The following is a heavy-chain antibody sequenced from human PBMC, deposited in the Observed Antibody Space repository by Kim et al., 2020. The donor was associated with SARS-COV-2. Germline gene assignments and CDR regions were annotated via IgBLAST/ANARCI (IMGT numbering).Heavy chain of an antibody. CDR2: IDSTGTYI. CDR3: AKGSFGAFHI. Sequence: GGSLRLSCAGSGFIFSTDSMNWVRQAPGKGLEWVSSIDSTGTYIFHADSLKGRFTISRDNARNSLYLQMNSLRAEDTAAYYCAKGSFGAFHIWGQGTMVT. D-gene: IGHD3-10*01. J-gene: IGHJ3*02. CDR1: GFIFSTDS. V-gene: IGHV3-21*01.